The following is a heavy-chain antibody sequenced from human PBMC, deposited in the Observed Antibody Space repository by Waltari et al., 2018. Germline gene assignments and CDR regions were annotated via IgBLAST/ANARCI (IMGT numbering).Heavy chain of an antibody. D-gene: IGHD6-6*01. CDR2: INHGGGT. Sequence: QVQLQQWGAGLLKPSETLSLTCAVYGGSFSGSYWSWIRLSPGKGLEWIGEINHGGGTNYNPSLKSPFTISVDTSKSQFSLKLNSLTAADTAVYYCARGPRYSRSSLFQSNYNYLMDVWGKGTTVTVSS. J-gene: IGHJ6*03. CDR1: GGSFSGSY. CDR3: ARGPRYSRSSLFQSNYNYLMDV. V-gene: IGHV4-34*01.